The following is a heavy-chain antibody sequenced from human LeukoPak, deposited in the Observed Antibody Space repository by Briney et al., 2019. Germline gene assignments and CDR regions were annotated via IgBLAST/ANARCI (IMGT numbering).Heavy chain of an antibody. CDR2: ISDGGKTK. CDR3: ARDYSGWSLDP. V-gene: IGHV3-48*03. D-gene: IGHD5-12*01. J-gene: IGHJ5*02. Sequence: GGSLRLSCVASGFILSSSETNWVRQAPGKGLEWVSYISDGGKTKYSADSVKGRFTISRDNAKNSLYLQMNSLRAEDTAVYYCARDYSGWSLDPWGQGTLVTVSS. CDR1: GFILSSSE.